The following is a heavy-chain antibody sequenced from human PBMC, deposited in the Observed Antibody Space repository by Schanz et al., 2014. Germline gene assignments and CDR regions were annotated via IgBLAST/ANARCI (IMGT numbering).Heavy chain of an antibody. CDR3: AKTPREYCNYDNCPNWFDS. V-gene: IGHV3-23*01. CDR1: GFSFSSYA. J-gene: IGHJ5*01. Sequence: EVQLLESGGGLVQPGGSLRLSCAASGFSFSSYAMGWVRQARGKGLEWVSVIGVDGTTTYYADSVKGRFTISRDNSKNTLYLQMNSLRDEDTAVYYCAKTPREYCNYDNCPNWFDSWGQGTLVTASS. CDR2: IGVDGTTT. D-gene: IGHD2-15*01.